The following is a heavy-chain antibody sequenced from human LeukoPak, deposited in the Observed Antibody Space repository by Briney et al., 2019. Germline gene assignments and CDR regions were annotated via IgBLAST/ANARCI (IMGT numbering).Heavy chain of an antibody. J-gene: IGHJ5*02. CDR1: GFTFSSYA. Sequence: PGGSLRLSCAASGFTFSSYAMSWVRQAPGKGLEWVSAISGSGGSTYYADSVKGRFTISRDNSKNTLYLQMNSLRAEDTAVYYCANSYYDFWSSSGPVTPPFDPWGQGTLVTVSS. CDR3: ANSYYDFWSSSGPVTPPFDP. D-gene: IGHD3-3*01. CDR2: ISGSGGST. V-gene: IGHV3-23*01.